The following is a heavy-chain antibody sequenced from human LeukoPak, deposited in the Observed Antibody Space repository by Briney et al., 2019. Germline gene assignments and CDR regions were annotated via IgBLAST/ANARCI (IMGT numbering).Heavy chain of an antibody. Sequence: SETLSLTCAVSGGSISSSNWWSWVRQPPGKGLEWIGEIYHSGSTNYNPSLKSRVTISVDKSKNQFSLKLSSVTAADTAVYYCARSLAIYDYSNSYWYFDLWGRGTLVTVSS. D-gene: IGHD4-11*01. CDR2: IYHSGST. CDR3: ARSLAIYDYSNSYWYFDL. J-gene: IGHJ2*01. V-gene: IGHV4-4*02. CDR1: GGSISSSNW.